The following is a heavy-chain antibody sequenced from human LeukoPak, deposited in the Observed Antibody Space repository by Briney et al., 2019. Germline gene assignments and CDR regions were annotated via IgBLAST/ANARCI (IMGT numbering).Heavy chain of an antibody. CDR1: GFTFSSHN. CDR3: ARAQGFDY. V-gene: IGHV3-48*02. J-gene: IGHJ4*02. Sequence: GGSLRLSCEASGFTFSSHNMNWVRQAPGKGLEWVSYISSSSRTIYYADSVKGRFTISRDNAKNTLYLQMNSLRDEDTAVYYCARAQGFDYWGQGTLVTVSS. CDR2: ISSSSRTI.